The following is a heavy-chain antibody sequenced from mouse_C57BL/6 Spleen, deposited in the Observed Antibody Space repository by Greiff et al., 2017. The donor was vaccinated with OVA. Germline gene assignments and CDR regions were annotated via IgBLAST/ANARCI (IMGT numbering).Heavy chain of an antibody. V-gene: IGHV14-2*01. Sequence: EVQLQQSGAELVKPGASVKLSCTASGFNIKDYYMHWVKQRTEQGLEWIGRIDPEGGETKYAPKFQGKATMTADTSSNTAYLQLSSLTTEDTAVYYCARGGYDETWFAYWGQGTLVTVSA. D-gene: IGHD3-2*02. J-gene: IGHJ3*01. CDR2: IDPEGGET. CDR3: ARGGYDETWFAY. CDR1: GFNIKDYY.